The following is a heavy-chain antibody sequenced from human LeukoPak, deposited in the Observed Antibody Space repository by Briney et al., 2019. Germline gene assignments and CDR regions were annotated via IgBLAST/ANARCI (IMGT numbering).Heavy chain of an antibody. J-gene: IGHJ6*02. CDR1: GYTFTYYG. D-gene: IGHD6-19*01. Sequence: GASVKVTCKTSGYTFTYYGVIWVRQAPGQGLEWMGWISGYNGNTKYAEKFQDSVSMSRDSSKGTVYMEVRSLTSDDTAVYYCARDLYPALEVADPRGGMDVWGQGTTVTVSS. CDR3: ARDLYPALEVADPRGGMDV. V-gene: IGHV1-18*01. CDR2: ISGYNGNT.